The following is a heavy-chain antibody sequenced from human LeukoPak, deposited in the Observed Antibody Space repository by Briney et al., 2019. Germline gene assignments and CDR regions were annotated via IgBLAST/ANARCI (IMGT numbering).Heavy chain of an antibody. Sequence: GGSLRLSCAASGFTFNAFGMNWVRQAPGKGLEWVSYIGTTSGAIYYADSVKGRFTISRDSAKNSLYQQMNSLRAEDTAVYYCARGSSWYFDYWGQGTLVTVSS. J-gene: IGHJ4*02. D-gene: IGHD6-13*01. CDR2: IGTTSGAI. CDR3: ARGSSWYFDY. CDR1: GFTFNAFG. V-gene: IGHV3-48*01.